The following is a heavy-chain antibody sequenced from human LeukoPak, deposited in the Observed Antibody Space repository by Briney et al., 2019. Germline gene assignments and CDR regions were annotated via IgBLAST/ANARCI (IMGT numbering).Heavy chain of an antibody. Sequence: ASVKVSCKAFGYTFTTYGIIWVRQAPGQGLEWMGWISAHNGNTNYAQKLQGRVTMTTDTSTSTAYMELRSLRSDDTAVYYCARGCSSTSCYLYYYGLDVWGKGTTVTVSS. CDR1: GYTFTTYG. CDR3: ARGCSSTSCYLYYYGLDV. D-gene: IGHD2-2*01. J-gene: IGHJ6*04. CDR2: ISAHNGNT. V-gene: IGHV1-18*04.